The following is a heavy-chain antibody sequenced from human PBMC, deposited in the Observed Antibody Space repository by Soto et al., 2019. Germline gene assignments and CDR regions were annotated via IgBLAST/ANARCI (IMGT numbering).Heavy chain of an antibody. D-gene: IGHD1-26*01. CDR2: ISYDGSNK. CDR3: ARSLPPSIVGAPSFGY. J-gene: IGHJ4*02. V-gene: IGHV3-30-3*01. Sequence: QLQLVESGGGVVQPGRSLRLSCAASGFTFSSYAMHWVRQAPGKGLEWVAVISYDGSNKYYADSVKGRFTISRDNSKNTLYLQMNSLRAEDTAVYYCARSLPPSIVGAPSFGYWGQGTLVTVSS. CDR1: GFTFSSYA.